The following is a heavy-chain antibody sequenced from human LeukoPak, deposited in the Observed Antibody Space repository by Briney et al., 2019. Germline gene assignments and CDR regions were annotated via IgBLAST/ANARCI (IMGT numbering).Heavy chain of an antibody. Sequence: GGSLRLSCAASGFTFSSYWMSWVRQAPGKGLEWVANIKQDGSEKYYVDSVKGRFTISRDNAKNSLYLQVNSLRAEDTAVYYCARDRITMVRGVNPPDYYYYGMDVWGQGTAVTVSS. D-gene: IGHD3-10*01. CDR2: IKQDGSEK. CDR1: GFTFSSYW. CDR3: ARDRITMVRGVNPPDYYYYGMDV. J-gene: IGHJ6*02. V-gene: IGHV3-7*01.